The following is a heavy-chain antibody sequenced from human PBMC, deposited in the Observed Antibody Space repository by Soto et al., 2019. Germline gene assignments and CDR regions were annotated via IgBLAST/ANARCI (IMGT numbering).Heavy chain of an antibody. CDR3: AKGVGGNSISLRV. J-gene: IGHJ1*01. V-gene: IGHV3-23*01. CDR2: ISGSGAAI. CDR1: GFTFSNYA. D-gene: IGHD3-10*01. Sequence: EVHLLESGGGLIQPGGSLRLSCAGSGFTFSNYAMSWVRQAPGKGLEWVSTISGSGAAIYYADSAKGRFTISRDNSRNTLYLKMNSRRAEDTAVYYGAKGVGGNSISLRVGGQAPLVPASS.